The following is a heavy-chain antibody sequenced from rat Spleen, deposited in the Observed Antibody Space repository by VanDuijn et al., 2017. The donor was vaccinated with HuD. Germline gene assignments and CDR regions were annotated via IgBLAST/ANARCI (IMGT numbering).Heavy chain of an antibody. V-gene: IGHV3-3*01. Sequence: EVQLQESGPGLVKPSQSLSLTCSVTGYSITSGYGWNWIRKFPGNKLEWMGYINSAGSTNYNPPLKSQISITRYTSKNQFFLQLTSVTTGDTATYYGATWGFDYWGQGVMVTVSS. D-gene: IGHD4-3*01. CDR1: GYSITSGYG. CDR3: ATWGFDY. CDR2: INSAGST. J-gene: IGHJ2*01.